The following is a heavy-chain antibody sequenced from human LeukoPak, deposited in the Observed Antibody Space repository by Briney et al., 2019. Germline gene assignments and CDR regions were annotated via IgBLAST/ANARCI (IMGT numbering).Heavy chain of an antibody. CDR1: GFTFSSYW. J-gene: IGHJ6*03. CDR3: ARDNEAAADYYYYYYMDV. D-gene: IGHD6-13*01. CDR2: INSDGSST. V-gene: IGHV3-74*01. Sequence: PGGSLRLSCAASGFTFSSYWMHWVRQAPGKGLVWVSRINSDGSSTSYADSVKGRFTISRDNAKNTLYLQMNSLRAEDTAVYYCARDNEAAADYYYYYYMDVWGKGTTVTVSS.